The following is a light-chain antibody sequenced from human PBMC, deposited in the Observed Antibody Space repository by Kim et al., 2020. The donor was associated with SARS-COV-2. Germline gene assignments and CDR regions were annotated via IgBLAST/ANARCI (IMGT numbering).Light chain of an antibody. Sequence: SVSPGERATHSCRASQGINSDLDWYQQKPGQAPRLLIYEAYTRATVIPDRFSGSGSGTEFTFTITSLQSEDSAVYYCQQYNNWPRTFGQGTKLEI. V-gene: IGKV3-15*01. CDR2: EAY. CDR1: QGINSD. J-gene: IGKJ2*01. CDR3: QQYNNWPRT.